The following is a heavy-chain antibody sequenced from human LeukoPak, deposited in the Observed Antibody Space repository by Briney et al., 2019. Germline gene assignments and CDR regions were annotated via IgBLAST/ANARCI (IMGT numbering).Heavy chain of an antibody. V-gene: IGHV4-34*01. J-gene: IGHJ6*03. CDR2: INHSGNT. D-gene: IGHD3-10*01. CDR1: GWSFSDFY. Sequence: PSEALSLTCAVYGWSFSDFYCTWIRQPPGKGREWIGEINHSGNTKYNPSLKSRVTILLDTSNNQFSLKVRSVTAADTAVYYCATTRGVITLDGYHYYIDVWGKGTTVTVSS. CDR3: ATTRGVITLDGYHYYIDV.